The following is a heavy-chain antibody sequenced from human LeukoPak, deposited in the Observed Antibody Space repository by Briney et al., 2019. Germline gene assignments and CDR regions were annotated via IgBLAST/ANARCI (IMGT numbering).Heavy chain of an antibody. J-gene: IGHJ4*02. Sequence: SVKVPCKASGGTFSSYAISWVRQAPGQGLEWMGGIIPIFGTANYAQKFQGRVTITADESTSTAYMELSSLRSEDTAVYYCARDRNYDSSGYYRSFLGYWGQGTLVTVSS. CDR2: IIPIFGTA. D-gene: IGHD3-22*01. V-gene: IGHV1-69*13. CDR3: ARDRNYDSSGYYRSFLGY. CDR1: GGTFSSYA.